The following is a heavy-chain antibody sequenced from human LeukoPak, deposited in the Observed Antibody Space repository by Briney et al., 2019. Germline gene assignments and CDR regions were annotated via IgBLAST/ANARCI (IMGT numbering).Heavy chain of an antibody. CDR3: AISGSRGSFDY. J-gene: IGHJ4*02. CDR1: GYTFTSYG. CDR2: ISANNGNT. V-gene: IGHV1-18*01. Sequence: ASVKVSCKASGYTFTSYGISWVRQAPGQGLEWMGWISANNGNTNYAQNLQGRVIMTTDTSTTTAYMELRSLRSDDTAVYYCAISGSRGSFDYWGQGTLVTVSS. D-gene: IGHD3-10*01.